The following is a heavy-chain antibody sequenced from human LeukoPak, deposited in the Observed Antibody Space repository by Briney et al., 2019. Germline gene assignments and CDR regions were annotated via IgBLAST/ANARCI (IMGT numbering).Heavy chain of an antibody. CDR2: IKEDGSAR. Sequence: GGSLRLSCAASGFSFSDYWMSWVRQSPEQGLEWVANIKEDGSARYYVDSVKGRFTISRDNAKNSLYLQMTSLRAEDTAMYYCARDPRDDHNSLDSWGQGTQVTVSS. CDR3: ARDPRDDHNSLDS. J-gene: IGHJ5*01. CDR1: GFSFSDYW. V-gene: IGHV3-7*03.